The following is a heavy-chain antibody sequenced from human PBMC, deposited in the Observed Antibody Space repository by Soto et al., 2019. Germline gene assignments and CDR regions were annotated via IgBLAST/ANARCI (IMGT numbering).Heavy chain of an antibody. V-gene: IGHV3-30*19. Sequence: GGSLRLSCAASGFTYTTYTMHWVRQAPGKGLEWVAVISYDGNNKFYADSVKGRFTISRDSTKQTLYLQMTSLRPDDTAMYFCARDLGAYAFDIWGQGTMVTVSS. J-gene: IGHJ3*02. CDR1: GFTYTTYT. CDR3: ARDLGAYAFDI. D-gene: IGHD1-26*01. CDR2: ISYDGNNK.